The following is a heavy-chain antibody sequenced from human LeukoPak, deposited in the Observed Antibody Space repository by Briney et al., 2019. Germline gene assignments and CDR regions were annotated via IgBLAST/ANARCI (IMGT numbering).Heavy chain of an antibody. V-gene: IGHV4-38-2*02. CDR2: IYHSGST. CDR3: ARANYYGSGSYYKGYYFDY. Sequence: SETLSLTCSVSGSSISDSYWSWIRQPPGKGLEWIGSIYHSGSTYYNPSLKSRVTISVDTSKNQFSLKLSSVTAADTAVYYCARANYYGSGSYYKGYYFDYWGQGTLVTVSS. J-gene: IGHJ4*02. CDR1: GSSISDSY. D-gene: IGHD3-10*01.